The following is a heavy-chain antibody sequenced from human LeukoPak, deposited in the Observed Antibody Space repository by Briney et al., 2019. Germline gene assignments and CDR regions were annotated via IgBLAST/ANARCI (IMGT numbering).Heavy chain of an antibody. D-gene: IGHD1-14*01. V-gene: IGHV3-7*01. CDR3: TNGIYRTSY. J-gene: IGHJ4*02. CDR1: GFTFSSYA. Sequence: GGSLRLSCAASGFTFSSYAMHWVRQAPGKGLEWVAHISQDGTETYFLDSVRGRFTISRDNAKNSLYLQMNSLRAEDTAVYYCTNGIYRTSYWGQGTLVTVSS. CDR2: ISQDGTET.